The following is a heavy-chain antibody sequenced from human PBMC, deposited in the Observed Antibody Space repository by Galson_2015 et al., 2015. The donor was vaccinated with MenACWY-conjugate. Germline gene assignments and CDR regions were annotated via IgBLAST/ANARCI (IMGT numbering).Heavy chain of an antibody. CDR3: ARTLAVTGSTNNWFDP. CDR1: GYTFTRYA. D-gene: IGHD6-19*01. CDR2: INTKTGNP. V-gene: IGHV7-4-1*02. J-gene: IGHJ5*02. Sequence: SVKVSCKASGYTFTRYAMNWVRQAPGQGLEWMGWINTKTGNPTYAQGFTGRFVFSLDTSVSAAYLQISSLQAEDTAVYYCARTLAVTGSTNNWFDPWGQGTLVTVSS.